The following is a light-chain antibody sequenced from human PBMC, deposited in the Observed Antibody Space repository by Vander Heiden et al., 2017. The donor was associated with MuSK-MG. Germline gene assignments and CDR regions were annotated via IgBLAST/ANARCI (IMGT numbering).Light chain of an antibody. V-gene: IGLV3-21*04. Sequence: SYVLTQPPSVSVAPGKTARITCGGNNIGTKSVHWYQQKPGQAPVLVIYYDTDRPSGIPERFSGSNSGSTATLTISTVEAGDEADYYCQVWDSSSDHYVFGTGTKV. CDR2: YDT. CDR1: NIGTKS. J-gene: IGLJ1*01. CDR3: QVWDSSSDHYV.